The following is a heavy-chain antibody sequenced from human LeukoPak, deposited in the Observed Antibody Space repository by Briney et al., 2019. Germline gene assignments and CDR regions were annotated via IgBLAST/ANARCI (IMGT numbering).Heavy chain of an antibody. J-gene: IGHJ4*02. CDR1: GFTFSSYG. V-gene: IGHV3-33*01. D-gene: IGHD5-18*01. Sequence: SGGSLRLSCAASGFTFSSYGMHWVRQAPGKGREGGAVIWFDGSNKYYADSVRGRFTISRDNPKNTLYLQMNSLRAEDTAVYYCARDLVRWRYSYGSFDYWGQGTLVTVSS. CDR2: IWFDGSNK. CDR3: ARDLVRWRYSYGSFDY.